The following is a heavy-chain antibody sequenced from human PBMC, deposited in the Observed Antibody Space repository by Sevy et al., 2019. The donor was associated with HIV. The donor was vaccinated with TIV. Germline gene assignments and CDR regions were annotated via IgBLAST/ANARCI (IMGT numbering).Heavy chain of an antibody. V-gene: IGHV3-30*04. Sequence: GESLKISCAASGFTFSTHAMHWVRQAPGKGLEWVALISYDGIIKYYADSVKGRLTISRDNSKNTLSLQMNSLRIEDTAVYYCAREGGYTSAWTPVNYWGQGTLVTVSS. D-gene: IGHD6-19*01. J-gene: IGHJ4*02. CDR3: AREGGYTSAWTPVNY. CDR1: GFTFSTHA. CDR2: ISYDGIIK.